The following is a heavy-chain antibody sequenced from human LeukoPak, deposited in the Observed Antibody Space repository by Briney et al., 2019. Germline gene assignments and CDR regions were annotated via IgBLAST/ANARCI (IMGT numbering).Heavy chain of an antibody. CDR3: ARAIPANYYDSKNWFDP. V-gene: IGHV4-59*01. J-gene: IGHJ5*02. CDR1: GFTFSNYW. Sequence: GSLRLSCAASGFTFSNYWMSWVRQAPGKGLEWIGYIYYSGSTNYNPSLKSRVTISVDTSKNQFSLKLSSVTAADTAVYYCARAIPANYYDSKNWFDPWGQGTLVTVSS. D-gene: IGHD3-22*01. CDR2: IYYSGST.